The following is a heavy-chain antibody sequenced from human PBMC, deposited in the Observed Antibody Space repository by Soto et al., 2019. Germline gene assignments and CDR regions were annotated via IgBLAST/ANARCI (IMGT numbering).Heavy chain of an antibody. CDR1: GYYFTSYA. CDR2: INTGKGDT. Sequence: QAQLVQSGAEEKKPGASVKISCKASGYYFTSYAVHWVRQAPGQGLEWMGRINTGKGDTKYSQKFQGRVTITRDMSATTIYMELMSLTPEDTAVYYCARGAWNRNYHYYGMDVWGHGTTVTVSS. D-gene: IGHD1-1*01. J-gene: IGHJ6*02. CDR3: ARGAWNRNYHYYGMDV. V-gene: IGHV1-3*04.